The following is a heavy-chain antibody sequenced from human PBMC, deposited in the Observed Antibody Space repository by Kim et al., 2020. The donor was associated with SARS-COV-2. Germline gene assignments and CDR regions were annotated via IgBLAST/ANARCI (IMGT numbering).Heavy chain of an antibody. Sequence: SETLSLTCTVSGGSISSGGYYWSWIRQHPGKGLEWIGYIYYSGSTYYNPSLKSRVTISVDTSKNQFSLKLSSVTAADTAVYYCAREGLVARQNYFDYWGQGTLVTVSS. CDR1: GGSISSGGYY. CDR2: IYYSGST. CDR3: AREGLVARQNYFDY. J-gene: IGHJ4*02. V-gene: IGHV4-31*03. D-gene: IGHD2-2*01.